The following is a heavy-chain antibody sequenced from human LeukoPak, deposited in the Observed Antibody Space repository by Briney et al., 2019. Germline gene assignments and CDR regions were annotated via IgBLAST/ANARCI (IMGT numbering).Heavy chain of an antibody. CDR2: IYTSGST. V-gene: IGHV4-4*07. CDR1: GGSISSYY. CDR3: ARDLVRAYCSSTSCYLGAFDI. D-gene: IGHD2-2*01. Sequence: SKTLSLTCTVSGGSISSYYWSWIRQPAGKGLEWIGRIYTSGSTNYNPSLKSRVTMSVDTSKNQFSLKLSSVTAADTAVYYCARDLVRAYCSSTSCYLGAFDIWGQGTMVTVSS. J-gene: IGHJ3*02.